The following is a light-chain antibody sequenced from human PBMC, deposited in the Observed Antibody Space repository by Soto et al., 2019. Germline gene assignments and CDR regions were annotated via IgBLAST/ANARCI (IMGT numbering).Light chain of an antibody. CDR1: QSISTW. Sequence: DIQMTQSPSTLSASVGDRVTITCRASQSISTWLAWYQQKPGKAPKLLIYKASGLESGVPSRFSGSVSGTDFTLAISSLQPDDFATYYCQQYDSYSPLTFGGGTTVEIK. J-gene: IGKJ4*01. CDR2: KAS. V-gene: IGKV1-5*03. CDR3: QQYDSYSPLT.